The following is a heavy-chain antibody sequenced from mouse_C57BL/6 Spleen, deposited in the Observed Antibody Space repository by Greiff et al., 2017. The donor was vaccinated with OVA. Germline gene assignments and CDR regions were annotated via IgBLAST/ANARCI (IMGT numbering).Heavy chain of an antibody. J-gene: IGHJ4*01. CDR2: IYPGDGDT. CDR1: GYAFSSSW. D-gene: IGHD1-2*01. CDR3: ARSPPLHYAMDY. V-gene: IGHV1-82*01. Sequence: VQVVESGPELVKPGASVKISCKASGYAFSSSWMNWVKQRPGKGLEWIGRIYPGDGDTNYNGKFKGKATLTADKSSSTAYMQLSSLTSEDSAVYFCARSPPLHYAMDYWGQGTSVTVSS.